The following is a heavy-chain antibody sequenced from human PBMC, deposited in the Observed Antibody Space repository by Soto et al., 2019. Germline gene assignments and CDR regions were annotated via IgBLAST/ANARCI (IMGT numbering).Heavy chain of an antibody. CDR2: IYYSGST. CDR1: GGSISSYY. CDR3: ARDRVWWEPHGYFDY. Sequence: QVQLQESGPGLVKPSETLSLTCTVSGGSISSYYWSWIRQPPGKGLEWIGYIYYSGSTNYNPSLKSPVTISVDTSKNQFSLKLSSVTAADTAVYYCARDRVWWEPHGYFDYWGQGTLVTVSS. D-gene: IGHD2-15*01. V-gene: IGHV4-59*01. J-gene: IGHJ4*02.